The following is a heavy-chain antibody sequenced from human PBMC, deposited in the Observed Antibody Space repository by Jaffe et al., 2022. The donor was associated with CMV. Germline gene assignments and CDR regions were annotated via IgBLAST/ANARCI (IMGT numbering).Heavy chain of an antibody. CDR3: ARLHGDGYNLWGGNYYGMDV. V-gene: IGHV1-46*01. CDR2: INPSGGIT. CDR1: GYIFTSYY. J-gene: IGHJ6*02. Sequence: QVQLVQSGAEVKQPGASVKVSCRASGYIFTSYYMPWVRQAPGQGLEWMAMINPSGGITYYAQKFQDRVTLTRDTSTSTVFMELSRLRSEDTAIYYCARLHGDGYNLWGGNYYGMDVWGQGTTVTVSS. D-gene: IGHD5-12*01.